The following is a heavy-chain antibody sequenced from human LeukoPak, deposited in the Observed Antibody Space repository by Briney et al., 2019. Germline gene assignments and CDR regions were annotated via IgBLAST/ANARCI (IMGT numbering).Heavy chain of an antibody. Sequence: TLSLTCTASGGSISSGSYYWSWIRQPAGKGLEWIGRFYTSGSTYYNPSLKSRVTISVDTSNTQFSLKLSSVTDADTAVYCGARGNLRYFDWLPNSDLDYWGQGTLVTVSS. CDR2: FYTSGST. CDR1: GGSISSGSYY. D-gene: IGHD3-9*01. J-gene: IGHJ4*02. CDR3: ARGNLRYFDWLPNSDLDY. V-gene: IGHV4-61*02.